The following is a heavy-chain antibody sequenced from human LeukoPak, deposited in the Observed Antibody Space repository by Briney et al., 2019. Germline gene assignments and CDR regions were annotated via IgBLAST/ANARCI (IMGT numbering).Heavy chain of an antibody. V-gene: IGHV3-15*01. J-gene: IGHJ4*02. D-gene: IGHD3-10*01. CDR1: GFTFSNAW. CDR3: TTAHPYYYGSGSYWIEFNFGY. Sequence: GGSLRLSCAASGFTFSNAWMSWVRQAPGKGLEWVGRIKSKTDGGTTDYAAPVKGRFTISRDDSKNTLYLQMNSLKTEDTAVYYCTTAHPYYYGSGSYWIEFNFGYWGQGTLVTVSS. CDR2: IKSKTDGGTT.